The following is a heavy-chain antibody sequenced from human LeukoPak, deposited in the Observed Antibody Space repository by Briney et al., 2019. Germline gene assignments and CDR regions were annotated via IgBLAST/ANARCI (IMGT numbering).Heavy chain of an antibody. Sequence: GESLKISCKGSGYSFTSYWIGWVRQMHGKGLEWMGIIYPGDSDTRYSPSFQGQVTISADKSISTAYLQWRSLKASDTAMYYCARPLYYGGNSGYYFDYWGQGTLVAVSS. V-gene: IGHV5-51*01. CDR3: ARPLYYGGNSGYYFDY. CDR1: GYSFTSYW. CDR2: IYPGDSDT. D-gene: IGHD4-23*01. J-gene: IGHJ4*02.